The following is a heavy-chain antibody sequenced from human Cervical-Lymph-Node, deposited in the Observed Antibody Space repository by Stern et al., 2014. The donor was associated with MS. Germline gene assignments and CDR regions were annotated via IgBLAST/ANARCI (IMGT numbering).Heavy chain of an antibody. Sequence: QVQLVESGAEVKKPGASVKVSCKASGYTFTGYYMHWVRQAPGQGLEWMGRINPNSGGTNYQGRVTMTRDTSISTAYMELSRLRSDDTAVYYCARAREDIVVVPPALRYWGQGTLVTVSS. CDR1: GYTFTGYY. D-gene: IGHD2-2*01. CDR2: INPNSGGT. J-gene: IGHJ4*02. CDR3: ARAREDIVVVPPALRY. V-gene: IGHV1-2*06.